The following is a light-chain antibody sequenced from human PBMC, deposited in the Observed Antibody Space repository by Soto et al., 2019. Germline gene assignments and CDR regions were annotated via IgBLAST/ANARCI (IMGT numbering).Light chain of an antibody. CDR3: QSYDSSLSHV. CDR2: GNS. CDR1: SSNIGAGYD. Sequence: QPVLTQPPSVSGAPGQRVTISCTGSSSNIGAGYDVHWYQQLPGTAPKLLIYGNSNRPSGVPDRFSGSKSGTSASLAITGLQAEDEADYYCQSYDSSLSHVFGTGTKVTVL. J-gene: IGLJ1*01. V-gene: IGLV1-40*01.